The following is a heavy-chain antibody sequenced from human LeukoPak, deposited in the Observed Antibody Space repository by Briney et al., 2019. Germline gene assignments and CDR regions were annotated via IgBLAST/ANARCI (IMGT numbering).Heavy chain of an antibody. J-gene: IGHJ5*02. D-gene: IGHD1-14*01. CDR2: VYPAGSTI. Sequence: GESLKISCKGSEYDFASYWIGWVRQMPGKGLEWVGIVYPAGSTIHYSPAFQGQVTMSVDRSISTAYLQWTSLKASDTAMYFCARRKFSDTWFDAWGQGTLVTVSS. CDR1: EYDFASYW. CDR3: ARRKFSDTWFDA. V-gene: IGHV5-51*01.